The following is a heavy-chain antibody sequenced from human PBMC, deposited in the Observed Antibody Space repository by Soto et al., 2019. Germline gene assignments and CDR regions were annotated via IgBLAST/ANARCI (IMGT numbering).Heavy chain of an antibody. V-gene: IGHV3-23*01. J-gene: IGHJ4*02. Sequence: PGGSLSLSCAASGFTFSSYAMSWVRQAPGKGLEWVSAISGSGGSTYYADSVKGRFTISRDNSKNTLYLQMNSLRAEDTAVYYCAKDDYYDSSGYSYWGQGTLVTVSS. CDR1: GFTFSSYA. CDR2: ISGSGGST. CDR3: AKDDYYDSSGYSY. D-gene: IGHD3-22*01.